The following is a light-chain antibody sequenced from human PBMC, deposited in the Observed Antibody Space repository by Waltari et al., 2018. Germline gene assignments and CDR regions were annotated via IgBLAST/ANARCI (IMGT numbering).Light chain of an antibody. CDR2: DNN. CDR1: SPHAGNTY. J-gene: IGLJ3*02. Sequence: QSVLTQPPSVSAAPGQKVPISCSGSSPHAGNTYVSWYQQFPGAAPKLLIYDNNQRPSGIPDRFSASKSGTSATLGITGLQSGDEADYYCIAWDSSLSAGVFGGGTKLTVL. V-gene: IGLV1-51*01. CDR3: IAWDSSLSAGV.